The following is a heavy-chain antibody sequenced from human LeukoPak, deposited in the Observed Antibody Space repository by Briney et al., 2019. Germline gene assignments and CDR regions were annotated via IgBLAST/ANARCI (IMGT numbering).Heavy chain of an antibody. D-gene: IGHD1-26*01. CDR2: ISLDAGST. CDR3: AKGLREILVGAIFHY. CDR1: AITVSKNW. J-gene: IGHJ4*02. V-gene: IGHV3-43*01. Sequence: GGCLSLSCAASAITVSKNWTGCVSHDPGEGMGWVFLISLDAGSTYHASCVEGRFTLSRENSKNSLYLQMKSLRTEDTALYYCAKGLREILVGAIFHYWGQGTLVTVSS.